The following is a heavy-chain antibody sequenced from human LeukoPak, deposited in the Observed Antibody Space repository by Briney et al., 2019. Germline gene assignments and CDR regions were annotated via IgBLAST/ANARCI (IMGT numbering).Heavy chain of an antibody. CDR2: IIPIFGTA. Sequence: ASVKVSCKASGGTFSSYAISWVRQAPGQGLEWMGGIIPIFGTANYAQKFQGRVTITADESTSTAYMELSSLRSEDTAVYYCARGSDCSSTSCYLFGAFDIWGQGTMVTVPS. CDR3: ARGSDCSSTSCYLFGAFDI. CDR1: GGTFSSYA. J-gene: IGHJ3*02. V-gene: IGHV1-69*13. D-gene: IGHD2-2*01.